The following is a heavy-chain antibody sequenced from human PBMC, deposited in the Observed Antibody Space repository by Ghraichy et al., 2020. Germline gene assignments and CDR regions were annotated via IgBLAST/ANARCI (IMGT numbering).Heavy chain of an antibody. D-gene: IGHD2-2*01. CDR3: ARAGVVVVTAAMLLGAFEI. V-gene: IGHV1-2*02. CDR1: GYTFTGYY. J-gene: IGHJ3*02. Sequence: ASVKVSCKASGYTFTGYYMHWVRQAPGQGLEWMGWINPNSGGTNYAQKFQGRVTMTRDTSISTAYMELSRLRSDDTAVYYCARAGVVVVTAAMLLGAFEIWGQGTMVTVSS. CDR2: INPNSGGT.